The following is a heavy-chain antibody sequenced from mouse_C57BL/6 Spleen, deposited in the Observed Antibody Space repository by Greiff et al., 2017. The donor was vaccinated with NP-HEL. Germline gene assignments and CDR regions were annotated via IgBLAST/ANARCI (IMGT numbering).Heavy chain of an antibody. CDR2: IYPGDGDT. Sequence: QVQLQQSGPELVKPGASVKISCKASGYAFSSSWMNWVKQRPGKGLEWIGRIYPGDGDTNYNGKFKGKATLTADKSSSTAYMQLSSLTSEDSAVYFCARKGYAMDYWGQGTSVTVSS. CDR1: GYAFSSSW. CDR3: ARKGYAMDY. V-gene: IGHV1-82*01. J-gene: IGHJ4*01.